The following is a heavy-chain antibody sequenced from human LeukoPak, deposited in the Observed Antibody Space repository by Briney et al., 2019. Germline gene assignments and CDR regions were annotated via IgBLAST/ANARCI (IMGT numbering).Heavy chain of an antibody. CDR2: IKQDGSEK. Sequence: QSGGSLRLSCAASGFTFSNYWMSWVRQAPGKGLEWVANIKQDGSEKYYVDSVKGRFTISRDNAKNSLYLQMNSLRAEDTAVYYCAKTYYYDRSGYFPDAFDIWGQGTMVTVSS. D-gene: IGHD3-22*01. V-gene: IGHV3-7*01. CDR3: AKTYYYDRSGYFPDAFDI. J-gene: IGHJ3*02. CDR1: GFTFSNYW.